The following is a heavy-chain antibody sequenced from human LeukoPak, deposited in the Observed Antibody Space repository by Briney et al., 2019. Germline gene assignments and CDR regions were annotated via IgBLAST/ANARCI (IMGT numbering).Heavy chain of an antibody. CDR2: INHSGST. D-gene: IGHD3-16*02. CDR1: GGSFSGYY. Sequence: PSETLSLTCAVYGGSFSGYYWSWIRQPPGKGLEWIGEINHSGSTNYNPSLKSRVTISVDKSKNQFSLKLSSVTAADTAVYYCARAVYVWGSYRYTASGAFDIWGQGTMVTVSS. V-gene: IGHV4-34*01. J-gene: IGHJ3*02. CDR3: ARAVYVWGSYRYTASGAFDI.